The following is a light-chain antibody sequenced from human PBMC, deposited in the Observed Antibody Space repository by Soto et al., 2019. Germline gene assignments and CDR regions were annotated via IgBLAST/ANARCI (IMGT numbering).Light chain of an antibody. CDR3: QQYGSSGT. CDR1: QTVTRSY. J-gene: IGKJ1*01. Sequence: EIVLTQSPGTLSLSPGERATLSCRASQTVTRSYLAWYQQKPGQAPRLLIYGASTRATGIPARFSGSGSGTDFTLTIRGLKPEDFAVYYCQQYGSSGTFGQGTKVDIK. V-gene: IGKV3-20*01. CDR2: GAS.